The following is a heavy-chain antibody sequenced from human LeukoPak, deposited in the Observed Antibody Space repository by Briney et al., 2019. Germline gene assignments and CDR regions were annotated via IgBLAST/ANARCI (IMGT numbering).Heavy chain of an antibody. D-gene: IGHD3-22*01. J-gene: IGHJ3*02. Sequence: SETLSLTCTVSGGSISSYYWSWIRQPPGKGLEWVGYIYYSGSTNYNPSLKSRVTISVDTSKNQFSLKLSSVTAADTAVYYCARDYSSGYYDAFDSWGQGTMVTVSS. CDR3: ARDYSSGYYDAFDS. CDR1: GGSISSYY. CDR2: IYYSGST. V-gene: IGHV4-59*01.